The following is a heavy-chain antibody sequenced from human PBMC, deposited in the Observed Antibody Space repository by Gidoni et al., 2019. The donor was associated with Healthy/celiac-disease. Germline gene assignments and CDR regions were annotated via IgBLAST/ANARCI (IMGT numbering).Heavy chain of an antibody. J-gene: IGHJ4*02. Sequence: QVQLQQWGAGLLKPSETRSLTCAVYGGSFRGYHRCWIRPPPGKGLGWTREINHSGSTNYNPALKSRVTISVDTSKNQFSLKLSSVTAADTAVYYCARGPTRDYYDSSGLDYWGQGTLVTVSS. CDR1: GGSFRGYH. CDR2: INHSGST. V-gene: IGHV4-34*01. D-gene: IGHD3-22*01. CDR3: ARGPTRDYYDSSGLDY.